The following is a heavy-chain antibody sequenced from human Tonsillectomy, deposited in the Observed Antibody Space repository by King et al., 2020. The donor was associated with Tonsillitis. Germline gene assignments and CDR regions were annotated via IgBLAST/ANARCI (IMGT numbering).Heavy chain of an antibody. J-gene: IGHJ4*02. V-gene: IGHV4-31*03. CDR3: ARVVIKYDRSDYYPTFFDY. CDR1: GGSISSGGYY. Sequence: VQLQESGPGLVKPSQTLSLTCTVSGGSISSGGYYWSWIRQHPGKGLEWIGYIYYSGSSCYNPSLKSRVTILVDTSKNQFSLKLSSVTAADTAVYYCARVVIKYDRSDYYPTFFDYWGQGTLVTVSS. CDR2: IYYSGSS. D-gene: IGHD3-22*01.